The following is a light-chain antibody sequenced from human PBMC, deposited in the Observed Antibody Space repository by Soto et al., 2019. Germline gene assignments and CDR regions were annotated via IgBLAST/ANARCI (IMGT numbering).Light chain of an antibody. CDR3: LQSYTTPT. Sequence: DIQMTQSPSSLSASVGDRVTITCRAGQSIATYFNWYQQRPGKAPKLLIYAASTLQSDVPSRFSGSGSGTDFPLIISSLQPEDFATYFCLQSYTTPTFGQGTKVEMK. CDR1: QSIATY. J-gene: IGKJ1*01. CDR2: AAS. V-gene: IGKV1-39*01.